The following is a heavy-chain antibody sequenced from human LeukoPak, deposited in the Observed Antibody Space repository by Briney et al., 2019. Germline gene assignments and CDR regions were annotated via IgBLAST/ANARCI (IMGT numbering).Heavy chain of an antibody. CDR1: GYTFTSYY. J-gene: IGHJ4*02. CDR3: ARGGTETTAPIDY. Sequence: ASVKVSCKASGYTFTSYYMHWVRQAPGQGLEWMGVTNPSSGSTSYTQKFQGRVSMTRDTSTSTVDMELSSLRFEDTAVYHCARGGTETTAPIDYWGQGTLVTVSS. V-gene: IGHV1-46*01. CDR2: TNPSSGST. D-gene: IGHD4-17*01.